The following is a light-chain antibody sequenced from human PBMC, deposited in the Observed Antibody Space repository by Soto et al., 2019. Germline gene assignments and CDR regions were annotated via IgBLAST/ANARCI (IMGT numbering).Light chain of an antibody. CDR2: DVS. J-gene: IGLJ1*01. Sequence: GLSPPCSLAGCPGEAVTLSCTRKSSDVGGYDYVSWYQHHPGKAPKLMIYDVSNRPSGVSNRFSGSKSGNTASLTISGLQAEDEADYYCSSYTSSSLYVFGTGTKVTVL. CDR1: SSDVGGYDY. CDR3: SSYTSSSLYV. V-gene: IGLV2-14*03.